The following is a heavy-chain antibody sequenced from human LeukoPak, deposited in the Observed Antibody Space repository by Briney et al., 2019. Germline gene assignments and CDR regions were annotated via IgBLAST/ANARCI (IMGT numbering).Heavy chain of an antibody. Sequence: TGGSLRLSCAASGFTVSSNYMSWVRQAPGKGLEWVSVIYSGGSTYYADSVKGRFTISRDNSKNTLYLQMNSLRADDTAVYYCAKGDAYSSGSYFEYWGQGALVTVSS. D-gene: IGHD3-10*01. CDR2: IYSGGST. CDR3: AKGDAYSSGSYFEY. J-gene: IGHJ4*02. V-gene: IGHV3-53*01. CDR1: GFTVSSNY.